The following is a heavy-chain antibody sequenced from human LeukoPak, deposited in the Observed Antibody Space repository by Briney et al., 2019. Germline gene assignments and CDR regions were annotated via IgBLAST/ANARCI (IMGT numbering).Heavy chain of an antibody. Sequence: SETLSLTCTVSGYSISSGYYWGWIRQPPGKGPEWIGSIYHSGSTYYNPSLKSRVTISVDTSKNQFSLKLSSVTAADTAVHYCARGANYNWDSWGQGTLVTVSS. CDR3: ARGANYNWDS. V-gene: IGHV4-38-2*02. CDR1: GYSISSGYY. CDR2: IYHSGST. J-gene: IGHJ4*02. D-gene: IGHD1-20*01.